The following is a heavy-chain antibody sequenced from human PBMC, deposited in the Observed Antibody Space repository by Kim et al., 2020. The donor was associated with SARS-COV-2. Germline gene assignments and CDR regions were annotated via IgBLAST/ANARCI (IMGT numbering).Heavy chain of an antibody. CDR3: AKGGQYCSGASCSFD. Sequence: GGSLRLSCTASGFTFSHYAMSWVRQAPGKGLEWVSVIGDSGGTTSYADSVEGRFTISRDNSKDTLYLQMSSLRVEDSAVYYCAKGGQYCSGASCSFDWGQGTLVTVSS. J-gene: IGHJ4*01. CDR2: IGDSGGTT. V-gene: IGHV3-23*01. D-gene: IGHD2-2*01. CDR1: GFTFSHYA.